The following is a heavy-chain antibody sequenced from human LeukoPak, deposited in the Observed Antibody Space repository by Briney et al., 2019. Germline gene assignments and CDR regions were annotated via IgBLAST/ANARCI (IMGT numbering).Heavy chain of an antibody. D-gene: IGHD4-17*01. V-gene: IGHV3-11*01. CDR2: ISVSGTTM. Sequence: GGSLRLSCATSGFTFTDYYMSWIRQAPGKGLEWVSYISVSGTTMYYADSVKGRFTLSRDNAKNSLYLQMNSLRVEDTAVYYCARVGRLQYGDYVAFDYWGQGALVTVSS. CDR1: GFTFTDYY. J-gene: IGHJ4*02. CDR3: ARVGRLQYGDYVAFDY.